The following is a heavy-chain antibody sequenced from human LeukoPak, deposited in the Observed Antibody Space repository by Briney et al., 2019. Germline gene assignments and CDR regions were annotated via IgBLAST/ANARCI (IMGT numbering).Heavy chain of an antibody. J-gene: IGHJ5*02. CDR1: GITFSSYS. CDR3: VYGGSYYVA. V-gene: IGHV3-48*04. CDR2: ISSFSGTI. Sequence: PGGSLRLSCVASGITFSSYSMNWVRQAPGKGLEWVSYISSFSGTINYADSVKGRFTISRDNAKISLYLQMNSLRAEDTAVYYCVYGGSYYVAWGQGTLVTVSS. D-gene: IGHD1-26*01.